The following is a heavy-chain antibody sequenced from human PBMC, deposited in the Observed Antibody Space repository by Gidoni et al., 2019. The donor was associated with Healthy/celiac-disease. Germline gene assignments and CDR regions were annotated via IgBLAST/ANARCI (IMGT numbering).Heavy chain of an antibody. J-gene: IGHJ4*02. Sequence: QLQLQESGPGLVKPSETLSLTCTVSGGSISSSSYYWGWIRQPPGKGLEWIGSIYYSGSTYYNPSLKSRVTISVDTSKNQFSLKLSSVTAADTAVYYCARHTPSGWSDFDYWGQGTLVTVSS. CDR2: IYYSGST. CDR1: GGSISSSSYY. V-gene: IGHV4-39*01. D-gene: IGHD6-19*01. CDR3: ARHTPSGWSDFDY.